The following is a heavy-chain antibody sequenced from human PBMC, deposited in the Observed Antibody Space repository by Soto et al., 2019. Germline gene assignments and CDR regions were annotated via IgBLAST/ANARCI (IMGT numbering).Heavy chain of an antibody. CDR3: AGAGVGATGAQYYYYGMDV. Sequence: QVQLVQSGAEVKKPGSSVKVSCKASGGTFSSYAISWVRQAPGQGLEWMGGIIPIFGTANYAQKFQGRVTITGDESTSKAYMELSSLRSEDTAVYYWAGAGVGATGAQYYYYGMDVWGQGTTVTVSS. D-gene: IGHD1-26*01. J-gene: IGHJ6*02. V-gene: IGHV1-69*01. CDR2: IIPIFGTA. CDR1: GGTFSSYA.